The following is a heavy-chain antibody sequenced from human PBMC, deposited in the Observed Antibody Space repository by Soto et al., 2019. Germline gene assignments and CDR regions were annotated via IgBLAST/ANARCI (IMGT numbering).Heavy chain of an antibody. J-gene: IGHJ6*02. V-gene: IGHV3-30-3*01. Sequence: PWGVLRLSCAASGFSFSSYAMHWVRQAPGKGLEWVAVISYDGSNKYDADSVKGRFTISRDNSKNTLYLQMNSLRAEDTAVYYCARGMGSGSGSYYTPDYYYAMDVWGQGTTVTVSS. CDR1: GFSFSSYA. CDR3: ARGMGSGSGSYYTPDYYYAMDV. D-gene: IGHD3-10*01. CDR2: ISYDGSNK.